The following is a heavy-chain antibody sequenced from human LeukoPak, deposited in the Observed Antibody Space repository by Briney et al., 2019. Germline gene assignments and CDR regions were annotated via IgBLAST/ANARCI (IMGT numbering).Heavy chain of an antibody. J-gene: IGHJ3*02. D-gene: IGHD1-26*01. CDR1: GGTFSSYT. V-gene: IGHV1-18*01. CDR2: IRAYNGNT. Sequence: ASVKLSCKASGGTFSSYTISWVRQAPGQALEWMGWIRAYNGNTNYAQKFQGRVTMTTDASTSTAYMDLRCLRSDDTAVYYCARGPGSYGFDIWGQGTMVSVSS. CDR3: ARGPGSYGFDI.